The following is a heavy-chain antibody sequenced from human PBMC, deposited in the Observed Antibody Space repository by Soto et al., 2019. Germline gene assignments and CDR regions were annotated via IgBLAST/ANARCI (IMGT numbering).Heavy chain of an antibody. J-gene: IGHJ4*02. CDR1: GFSFGASW. D-gene: IGHD2-2*01. V-gene: IGHV3-7*01. CDR2: IKQDGSEK. CDR3: ARAPYHGAIDY. Sequence: EVQLMESGGGLVQPGGSLRLSCAASGFSFGASWMAWVRQAPGKGLEWVADIKQDGSEKNYVDSVKGRVTISRDNAKNSLYLQMNSLRAEDTAVYYCARAPYHGAIDYWALGTLVTVSS.